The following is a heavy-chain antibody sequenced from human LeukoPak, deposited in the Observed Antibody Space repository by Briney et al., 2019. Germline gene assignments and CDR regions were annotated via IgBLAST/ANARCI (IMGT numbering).Heavy chain of an antibody. CDR2: IWYDGSNK. V-gene: IGHV3-33*01. CDR1: GFTFSSYG. Sequence: PGRSLRLSCAASGFTFSSYGMHWVRQAPGKGLEWVAAIWYDGSNKYYADSVKGRFTISRDNSKNTLYLQMNSLRAEDTAVYYCARVHSQYYYYYGMDVWGQGTTVTVSS. CDR3: ARVHSQYYYYYGMDV. J-gene: IGHJ6*02. D-gene: IGHD5-18*01.